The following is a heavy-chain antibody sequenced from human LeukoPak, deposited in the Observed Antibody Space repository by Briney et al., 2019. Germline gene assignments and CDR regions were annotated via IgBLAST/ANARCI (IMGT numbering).Heavy chain of an antibody. D-gene: IGHD3-10*01. V-gene: IGHV1-46*01. J-gene: IGHJ4*02. Sequence: ASVKVSCKASGHTFTSYYMHWVRQAPGQGLEWMGIINPSGGSTSYAQKFQGRVTMTRDMSTSTVYMELSSLRSEDTAVYYCARGASIYGSGKFLGYWGQGTLVTVSS. CDR2: INPSGGST. CDR1: GHTFTSYY. CDR3: ARGASIYGSGKFLGY.